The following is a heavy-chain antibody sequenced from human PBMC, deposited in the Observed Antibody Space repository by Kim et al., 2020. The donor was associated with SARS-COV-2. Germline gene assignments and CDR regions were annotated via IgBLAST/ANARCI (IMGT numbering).Heavy chain of an antibody. V-gene: IGHV3-11*04. Sequence: YYADTVKGRFTISRDNAKNSLYLQMNSLRPEDTAVYYCSGYSSGWYGMDVWGQGTTVTVSS. CDR3: SGYSSGWYGMDV. J-gene: IGHJ6*02. D-gene: IGHD6-19*01.